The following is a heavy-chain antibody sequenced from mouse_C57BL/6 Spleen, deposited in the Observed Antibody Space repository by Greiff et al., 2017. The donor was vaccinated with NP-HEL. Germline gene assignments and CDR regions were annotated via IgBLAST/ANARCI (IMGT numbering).Heavy chain of an antibody. J-gene: IGHJ4*01. D-gene: IGHD2-14*01. CDR3: AKKGILEGFYAMDY. CDR2: IWRGGST. CDR1: GFSLTSYG. V-gene: IGHV2-5*01. Sequence: VQLQQSGPGLVQPSQSLSITCTVSGFSLTSYGVHWVRQSPGKGLEWLGVIWRGGSTDYSAAFMSRLSITKDNSKSQVFFKMNSLQADDTAIYYCAKKGILEGFYAMDYWGQGTSVTVSS.